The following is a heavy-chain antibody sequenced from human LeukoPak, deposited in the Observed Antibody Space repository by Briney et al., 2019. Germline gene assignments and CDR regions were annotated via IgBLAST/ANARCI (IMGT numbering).Heavy chain of an antibody. CDR1: GYTFTGYY. CDR3: ARNWNKFKNYYYYYMDV. V-gene: IGHV1-2*02. D-gene: IGHD1/OR15-1a*01. CDR2: INPNSGGT. Sequence: ASVKVSCKASGYTFTGYYMHWVRQAPGQGLEWMGWINPNSGGTNYAQKFQGRVTMTRDTSISTAYMELSRLGSDDTAVYYCARNWNKFKNYYYYYMDVWGKGTTVTVSS. J-gene: IGHJ6*03.